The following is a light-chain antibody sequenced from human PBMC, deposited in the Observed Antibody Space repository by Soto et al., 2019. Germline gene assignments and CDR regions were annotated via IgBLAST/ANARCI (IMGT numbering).Light chain of an antibody. Sequence: QSALTQPPSASGSPGQSVTISCTGTINDVGGYNYVSWYQQLPGKAPKLMIYEVTKRPSGVPDRFSGSKSGNTSSLTVSGLQAEDEAGYCCSSYAGSNSLGVFGGGTKLTVL. J-gene: IGLJ3*02. V-gene: IGLV2-8*01. CDR1: INDVGGYNY. CDR3: SSYAGSNSLGV. CDR2: EVT.